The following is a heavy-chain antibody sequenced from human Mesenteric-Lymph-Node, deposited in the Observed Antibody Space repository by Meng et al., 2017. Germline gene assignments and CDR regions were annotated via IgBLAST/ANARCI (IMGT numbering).Heavy chain of an antibody. CDR1: GCSISSSSYY. CDR2: VVYSGTT. CDR3: ARHHHSPTFDY. Sequence: QPQLQESGPGLVKPSETLSLTCTVSGCSISSSSYYWAWIRQPPGEGLEWIGSVVYSGTTYYTSSLKSRVSISVDTSKNQFSLKLSSVTAADTAVYYCARHHHSPTFDYWGQGTLVTVSS. V-gene: IGHV4-39*01. D-gene: IGHD1-14*01. J-gene: IGHJ4*02.